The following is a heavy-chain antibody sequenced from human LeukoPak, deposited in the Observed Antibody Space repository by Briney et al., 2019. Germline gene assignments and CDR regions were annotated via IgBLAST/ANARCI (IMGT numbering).Heavy chain of an antibody. J-gene: IGHJ5*02. CDR3: VRDVPHNWFDT. CDR2: INSDGGGA. V-gene: IGHV3-74*01. Sequence: GGSLRLSCAASGITFGNNWMHWVRQGPGKGLVWISRINSDGGGAIYADSVKGRFTVSRDNAKNTLYLQMNSPRAEDTAVYYCVRDVPHNWFDTWGQGTLVTVSS. CDR1: GITFGNNW.